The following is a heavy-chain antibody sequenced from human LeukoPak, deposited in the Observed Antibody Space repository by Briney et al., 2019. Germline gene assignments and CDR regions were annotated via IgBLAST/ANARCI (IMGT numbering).Heavy chain of an antibody. Sequence: SVKVSCKASGGTFSSYSFSWVRQAPGQGLEWMGAIPIFGTANYAQKFQDRVTFAADESTNAAYMELSSLRSEDSAVYYCARDFVGYNEYYFDYWGQGTLVAVSS. J-gene: IGHJ4*02. CDR3: ARDFVGYNEYYFDY. D-gene: IGHD5-24*01. CDR1: GGTFSSYS. CDR2: IPIFGTA. V-gene: IGHV1-69*01.